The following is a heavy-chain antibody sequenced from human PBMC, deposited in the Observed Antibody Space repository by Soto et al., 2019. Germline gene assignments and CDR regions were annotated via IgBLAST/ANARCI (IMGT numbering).Heavy chain of an antibody. CDR1: GFTFSDYY. J-gene: IGHJ2*01. D-gene: IGHD3-9*01. Sequence: EVQLVESGGGLVQPGGSLRLSCAASGFTFSDYYMDWVRQAPGKGLEWVGRIRNKAKSYTTEYAASVKGRFTVSRDDSQTSLFLQMNSLGTEHTVRYYCVSADVDPTGHWYFDLWGRDTPVIVSS. CDR3: VSADVDPTGHWYFDL. V-gene: IGHV3-72*01. CDR2: IRNKAKSYTT.